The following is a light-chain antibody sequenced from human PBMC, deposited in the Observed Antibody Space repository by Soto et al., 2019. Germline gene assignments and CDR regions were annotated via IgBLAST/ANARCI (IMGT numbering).Light chain of an antibody. CDR2: AAS. J-gene: IGKJ1*01. CDR3: QHYNSYSEA. Sequence: IRVTPSPRSVSASVGDRVPITFRASQSINNYLNWYQQKPGKAPKLLIYAASSLQSGVPSRFSGSGSGTEFTLTISSLQPDDSAPYYCQHYNSYSEAFGQVAKVAIK. V-gene: IGKV1-5*01. CDR1: QSINNY.